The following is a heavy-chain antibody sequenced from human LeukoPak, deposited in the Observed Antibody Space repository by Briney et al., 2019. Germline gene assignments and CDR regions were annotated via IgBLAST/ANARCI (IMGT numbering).Heavy chain of an antibody. CDR1: GYTFTNYG. Sequence: ASVKVSCKASGYTFTNYGISWVRQAPGQGLEWMGWISAYNGNTHYAQNLQGRVTMTTDTSTSTAYMELKSLRSDDTAVYYCAVNYVYGDHAHRNPGAYYYMDVWGKVTTVTVSS. V-gene: IGHV1-18*01. CDR2: ISAYNGNT. CDR3: AVNYVYGDHAHRNPGAYYYMDV. D-gene: IGHD4/OR15-4a*01. J-gene: IGHJ6*03.